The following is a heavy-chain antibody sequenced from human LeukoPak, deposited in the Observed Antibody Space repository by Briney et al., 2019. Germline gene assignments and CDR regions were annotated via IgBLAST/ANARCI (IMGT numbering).Heavy chain of an antibody. CDR2: IGSSTSTI. D-gene: IGHD3-3*01. V-gene: IGHV3-48*02. Sequence: GGSLRLSCEASGFTFSTYSMNGVRQAPGKGLEWVSYIGSSTSTIYYADSVKGRFTISRDNAKNALYLQMNSLSDEDTAVYYCARDFAWWGQGTLVTVSS. J-gene: IGHJ4*02. CDR1: GFTFSTYS. CDR3: ARDFAW.